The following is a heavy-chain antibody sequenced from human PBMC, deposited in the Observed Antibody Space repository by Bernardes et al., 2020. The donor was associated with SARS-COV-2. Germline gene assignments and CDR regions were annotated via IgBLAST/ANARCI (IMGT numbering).Heavy chain of an antibody. Sequence: GGSLRLCCASSGFTFSIYWMSWVRKAPGKGLEWVANIKQDGSEKYYVDSVKGRFTISRDNAKNSLYLQMNSLRAEDTAVYYCARGAIGYCSSTSCSYYYYGMDVWGQGTTVTVSS. J-gene: IGHJ6*02. CDR3: ARGAIGYCSSTSCSYYYYGMDV. CDR2: IKQDGSEK. D-gene: IGHD2-2*01. V-gene: IGHV3-7*03. CDR1: GFTFSIYW.